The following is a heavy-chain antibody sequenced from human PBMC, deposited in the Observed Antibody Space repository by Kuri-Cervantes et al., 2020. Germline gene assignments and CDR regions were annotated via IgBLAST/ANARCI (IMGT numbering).Heavy chain of an antibody. J-gene: IGHJ5*02. CDR1: GGSIRSSSYY. CDR3: TRLATYYYDSSDFDP. CDR2: IYYSGST. D-gene: IGHD3-22*01. Sequence: GSLRLSCTVSGGSIRSSSYYWGWIRQPPGKGLEWIGSIYYSGSTYYNPSLKSRVTISADTSKKQFSLKLSSVTAADTAVYYCTRLATYYYDSSDFDPWGQGTLVTVSS. V-gene: IGHV4-39*01.